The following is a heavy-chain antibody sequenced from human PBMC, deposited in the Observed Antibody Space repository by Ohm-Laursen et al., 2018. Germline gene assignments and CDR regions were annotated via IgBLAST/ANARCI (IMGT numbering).Heavy chain of an antibody. V-gene: IGHV3-23*01. Sequence: SLRLSCAASGFTFSSYGMNWVRQAPGKGLEWVSTISGSGVTTYYADSVKGRFTFSRDNSKNTLFLQMNSLRVEDTAVYYCARFRSGWYFDYWGQGTLVTVSS. CDR3: ARFRSGWYFDY. D-gene: IGHD6-19*01. J-gene: IGHJ4*02. CDR1: GFTFSSYG. CDR2: ISGSGVTT.